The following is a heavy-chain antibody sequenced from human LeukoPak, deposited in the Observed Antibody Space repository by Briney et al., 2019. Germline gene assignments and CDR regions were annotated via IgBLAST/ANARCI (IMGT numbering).Heavy chain of an antibody. V-gene: IGHV3-21*01. CDR1: GFTFSSYA. CDR2: ISSSSSYI. CDR3: ARCGGLSPVDAFDI. Sequence: GGSLRLSCAASGFTFSSYAMSWVRQAPGKGLEWVSSISSSSSYIYYADSVKGRFTISRDNAKNSLYLQMNSLRAEGTAVYYCARCGGLSPVDAFDIWGQGTMATVSS. D-gene: IGHD3-16*01. J-gene: IGHJ3*02.